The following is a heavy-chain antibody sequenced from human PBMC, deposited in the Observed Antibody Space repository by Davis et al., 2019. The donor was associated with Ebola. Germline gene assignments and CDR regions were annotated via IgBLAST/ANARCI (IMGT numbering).Heavy chain of an antibody. J-gene: IGHJ5*02. Sequence: LRLSCTVSGGSVSSGSYYWSWIRQPPGKGLEWIGSIHNSGSTYYNPSLKSRVTISVDTSKNQFSLKFSSVTAADTAVYYCATYPGYRSGWGGGMWFDPWGQGTLVTVSS. CDR3: ATYPGYRSGWGGGMWFDP. CDR2: IHNSGST. D-gene: IGHD6-19*01. V-gene: IGHV4-39*01. CDR1: GGSVSSGSYY.